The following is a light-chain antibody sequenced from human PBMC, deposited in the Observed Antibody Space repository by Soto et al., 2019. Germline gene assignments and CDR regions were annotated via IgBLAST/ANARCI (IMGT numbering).Light chain of an antibody. CDR1: QRISNY. Sequence: DIQIAQASTFRCASVGDKGNISCRGSQRISNYLNWYQQKLGKAPKLLIYASSTLQSGVPSRFSGSGSGTDFTLTISSLQPEDFATYYCQQYYSYPLWTFGQGTKVDIK. CDR2: ASS. J-gene: IGKJ1*01. V-gene: IGKV1-39*01. CDR3: QQYYSYPLWT.